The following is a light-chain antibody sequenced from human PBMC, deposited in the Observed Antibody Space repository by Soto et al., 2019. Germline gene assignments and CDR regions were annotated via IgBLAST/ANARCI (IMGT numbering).Light chain of an antibody. CDR2: YDN. Sequence: YELTEPPSVSVAPGKTARITCGGNNIGSKSVHWYQQKPGQAPVLVIYYDNDRPSGIPERFSGSNSGNTATLTISRVEAGDEADYYCQVWDSSSDHVVFGGGTQLTVL. CDR1: NIGSKS. J-gene: IGLJ2*01. CDR3: QVWDSSSDHVV. V-gene: IGLV3-21*04.